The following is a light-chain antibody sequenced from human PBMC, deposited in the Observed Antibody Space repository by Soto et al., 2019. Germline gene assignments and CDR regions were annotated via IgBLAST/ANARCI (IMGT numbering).Light chain of an antibody. CDR1: GSNIGSNP. V-gene: IGLV1-44*01. CDR2: ANY. Sequence: QAVVTQPPSASGPPGQRVTISCSGRGSNIGSNPVTWYQQLLGTAPTLLIYANYLRPSGVPDRFSGSKSGTSASLAISGLQSEDEALYYCAAWDDSLFARVFGGGTKLTVL. CDR3: AAWDDSLFARV. J-gene: IGLJ2*01.